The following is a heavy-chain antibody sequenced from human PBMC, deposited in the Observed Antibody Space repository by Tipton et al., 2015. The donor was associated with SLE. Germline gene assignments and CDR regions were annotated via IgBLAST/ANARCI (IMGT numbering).Heavy chain of an antibody. V-gene: IGHV3-74*03. J-gene: IGHJ4*02. Sequence: SLRLSCVASGFNFGAYWMHWVRQAPGKGLVWVSRIKSDGSYTTYADSVRGRFTISRDNAKNTLYVQMIGLRAEDTAVYYCTRDYQGLGYWGQGTLVTVSS. CDR2: IKSDGSYT. CDR3: TRDYQGLGY. CDR1: GFNFGAYW. D-gene: IGHD3-16*01.